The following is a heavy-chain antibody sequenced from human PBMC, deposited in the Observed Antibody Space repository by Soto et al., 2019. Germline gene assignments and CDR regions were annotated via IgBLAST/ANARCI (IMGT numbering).Heavy chain of an antibody. Sequence: QAQLVQSGGEMKKAGASVKVYCKASGYTFTTYGITWVRQAPGQGLDWMGWINPLKGDTKSAANFQDRVTMTTDTSTRTAYMELRSLRSDDTAVYYCARVKVPAAVLGAFDVWGQGTLVTVSS. CDR2: INPLKGDT. D-gene: IGHD2-2*01. V-gene: IGHV1-18*01. J-gene: IGHJ3*01. CDR3: ARVKVPAAVLGAFDV. CDR1: GYTFTTYG.